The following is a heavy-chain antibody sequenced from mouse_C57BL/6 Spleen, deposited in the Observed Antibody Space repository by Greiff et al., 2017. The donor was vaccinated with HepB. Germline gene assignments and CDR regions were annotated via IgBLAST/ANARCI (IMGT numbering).Heavy chain of an antibody. D-gene: IGHD2-5*01. CDR2: ISYDGSN. Sequence: EVQLQESGPGLVKPSQSLSLTCSVTGYSITSGYYWNWIRQFPGNKLEWMGYISYDGSNNYNPSLNNRISITRDTSKNQFFLKLNSVTTEDTATYYCASYYSNSEAWFAYWGQGTLVTVSA. CDR3: ASYYSNSEAWFAY. J-gene: IGHJ3*01. V-gene: IGHV3-6*01. CDR1: GYSITSGYY.